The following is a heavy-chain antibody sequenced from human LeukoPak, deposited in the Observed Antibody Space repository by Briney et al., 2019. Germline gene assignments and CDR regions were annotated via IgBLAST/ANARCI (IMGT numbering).Heavy chain of an antibody. CDR2: IYYSGST. V-gene: IGHV4-39*07. J-gene: IGHJ5*02. CDR1: GGSISSSSYC. Sequence: SETLSLTCTVSGGSISSSSYCWGWIRQPPGKGLEWIGSIYYSGSTYYNPSLKSRVTISVDTSKNQFSLKLSPVTAADTAIYYCVKDNGRWFDPWGQGTLVIVSS. CDR3: VKDNGRWFDP. D-gene: IGHD1-26*01.